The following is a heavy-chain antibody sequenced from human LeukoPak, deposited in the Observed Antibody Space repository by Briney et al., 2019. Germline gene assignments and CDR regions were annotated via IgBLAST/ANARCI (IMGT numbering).Heavy chain of an antibody. CDR3: ARDGDIVVVPAAPDALDI. J-gene: IGHJ3*02. CDR1: GFTFSSYS. Sequence: GGSLRLSCAASGFTFSSYSMNWVRQAPGKGLEWVSSISSSSSYIYYADSVKGRFTISRDNAKNSLYLQMNSLRAEDTAVYYCARDGDIVVVPAAPDALDIWGQGTMVTVPS. D-gene: IGHD2-2*01. CDR2: ISSSSSYI. V-gene: IGHV3-21*01.